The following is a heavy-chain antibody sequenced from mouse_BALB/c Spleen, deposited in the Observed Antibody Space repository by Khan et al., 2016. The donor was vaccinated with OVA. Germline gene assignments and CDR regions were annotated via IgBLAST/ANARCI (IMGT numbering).Heavy chain of an antibody. V-gene: IGHV1S81*02. CDR1: GYTFTSYW. Sequence: QVQLKESGAELVKAGASVKMSCKASGYTFTSYWMHWVKQRLGQGLEWVAETNPTNGCTYYNEKFKSKATLTVDKSSSTAYMLLSGPTFEDSAVYYCARIKKIVATYFDYWGQGTTLTVSS. CDR3: ARIKKIVATYFDY. D-gene: IGHD1-1*01. J-gene: IGHJ2*01. CDR2: TNPTNGCT.